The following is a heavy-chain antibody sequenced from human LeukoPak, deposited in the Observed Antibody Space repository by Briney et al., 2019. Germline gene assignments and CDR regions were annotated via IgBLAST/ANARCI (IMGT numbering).Heavy chain of an antibody. CDR2: IYPGDSDT. V-gene: IGHV5-51*01. CDR1: GYSFTSYW. Sequence: GESLKISCKGAGYSFTSYWIGWVLQMPGKSLEWRGIIYPGDSDTRYSPSFQGQVTISADKSISTAYLQWSSQKASDTAMYYCATSPLPCSSTSCYWVAFDIWGQGTMVTVSS. D-gene: IGHD2-2*01. J-gene: IGHJ3*02. CDR3: ATSPLPCSSTSCYWVAFDI.